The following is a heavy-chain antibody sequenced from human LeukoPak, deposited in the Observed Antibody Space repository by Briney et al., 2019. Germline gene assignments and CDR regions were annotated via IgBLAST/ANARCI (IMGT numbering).Heavy chain of an antibody. Sequence: ASVKVSCKASGYTFTGYYMHWVRQAPGQGLEWMGWINPNSGGTNYAQKFQGWVTMTRDTSTSTAYMELSRLRSEDTAVYYCARVDSKDTDYWGQGTLVTVSS. CDR3: ARVDSKDTDY. CDR2: INPNSGGT. CDR1: GYTFTGYY. J-gene: IGHJ4*02. V-gene: IGHV1-2*04. D-gene: IGHD6-13*01.